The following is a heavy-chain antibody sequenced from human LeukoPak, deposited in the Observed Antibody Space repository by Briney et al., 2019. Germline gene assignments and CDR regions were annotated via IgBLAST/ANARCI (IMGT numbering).Heavy chain of an antibody. J-gene: IGHJ4*02. V-gene: IGHV4-34*01. CDR2: INHSGST. CDR3: ARGANYHILTGYSNNPDLDY. Sequence: PSETLSLTCAVYGGSFSGYYWSWIRQPPGKGLEWIGEINHSGSTNYNPSLKSRVTISVDTSKNQFSLKLSSVTAADTAVYYCARGANYHILTGYSNNPDLDYWGQGTLVTVSS. CDR1: GGSFSGYY. D-gene: IGHD3-9*01.